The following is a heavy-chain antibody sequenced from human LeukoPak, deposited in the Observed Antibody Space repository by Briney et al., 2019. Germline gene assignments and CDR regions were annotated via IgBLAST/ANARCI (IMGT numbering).Heavy chain of an antibody. CDR3: GTKQWLAPPPLS. Sequence: GGSLTLSCAASGFTFSNYWMLWVRQAPGKGLESVSRINTDGTVTNNPDPVKGRFTASKDTTDNTTFLQMTSARDHKTAEYYCGTKQWLAPPPLSWREGTPVSVPS. CDR2: INTDGTVT. D-gene: IGHD6-19*01. V-gene: IGHV3-74*01. CDR1: GFTFSNYW. J-gene: IGHJ4*03.